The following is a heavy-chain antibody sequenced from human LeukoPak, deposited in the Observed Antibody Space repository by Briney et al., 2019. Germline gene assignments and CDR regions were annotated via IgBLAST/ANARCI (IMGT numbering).Heavy chain of an antibody. CDR2: LYLSGSP. Sequence: SETLSLTCTVSGASIRHYYWSWIRQPPGKGLEWIGDLYLSGSPNYNPSLKSRVTISIDTAKNQFSLRLRSVTAADTAVYYCATLTGTTYPYYFDFWGQATLVTVSS. J-gene: IGHJ4*02. D-gene: IGHD1-20*01. CDR3: ATLTGTTYPYYFDF. V-gene: IGHV4-59*01. CDR1: GASIRHYY.